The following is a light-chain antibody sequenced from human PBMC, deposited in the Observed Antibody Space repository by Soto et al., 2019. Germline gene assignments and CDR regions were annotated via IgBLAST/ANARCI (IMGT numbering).Light chain of an antibody. CDR2: EVS. V-gene: IGLV2-14*01. CDR1: ASDIGAYNY. J-gene: IGLJ2*01. Sequence: QSALTQPASVSGSPGQSITISCTGTASDIGAYNYVSWYQQHPGKAPQFIIYEVSHRPSGVSHRFSASKSGNTASLTISGLQTDDEADYYCSSYTSSSTYVVFGGGTKLTVL. CDR3: SSYTSSSTYVV.